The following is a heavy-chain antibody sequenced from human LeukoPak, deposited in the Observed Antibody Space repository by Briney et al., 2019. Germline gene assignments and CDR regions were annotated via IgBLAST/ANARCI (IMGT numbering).Heavy chain of an antibody. J-gene: IGHJ4*02. CDR3: STLTSRGLSDS. D-gene: IGHD1-20*01. Sequence: PGGSLRLSCAASGFTFTNAWMNWVRQAPGKGLEWVGRIRSKADGETIDYAAPVKGRFTFSRDDSKNMLYLQMNSLKSEDTAVYYCSTLTSRGLSDSWGQGTLVTVSS. CDR1: GFTFTNAW. CDR2: IRSKADGETI. V-gene: IGHV3-15*07.